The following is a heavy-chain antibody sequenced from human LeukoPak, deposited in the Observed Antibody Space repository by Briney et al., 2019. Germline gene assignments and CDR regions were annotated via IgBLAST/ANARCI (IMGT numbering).Heavy chain of an antibody. CDR1: GGSFSGYY. D-gene: IGHD2-2*01. Sequence: TSETLSLTCAVYGGSFSGYYWSWLRQPPGKGLEWIGEINHSGSTNYNPSLKRRVTISVDTSKNQFSLKLSSVTAADTAVYYCARAAAALDAFDIWGQGTMVTVSS. V-gene: IGHV4-34*01. CDR2: INHSGST. J-gene: IGHJ3*02. CDR3: ARAAAALDAFDI.